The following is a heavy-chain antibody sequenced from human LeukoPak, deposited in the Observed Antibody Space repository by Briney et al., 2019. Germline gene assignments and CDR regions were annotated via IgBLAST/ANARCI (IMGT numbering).Heavy chain of an antibody. CDR1: GFTFSSYG. V-gene: IGHV3-30*18. CDR3: AKDLRPHRDYGDYASSGDY. D-gene: IGHD4-17*01. Sequence: QSGGSLRLSCTASGFTFSSYGMHWVRQAPGKGLEWVAVISYDGSNKYYADSVKGRFTISRDNSKNTLYLQMNSLRAEDTAVYYCAKDLRPHRDYGDYASSGDYWGQGTLVTVST. J-gene: IGHJ4*02. CDR2: ISYDGSNK.